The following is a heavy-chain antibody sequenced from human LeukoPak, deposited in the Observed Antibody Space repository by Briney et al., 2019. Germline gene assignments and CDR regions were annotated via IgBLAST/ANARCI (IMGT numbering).Heavy chain of an antibody. CDR3: ARGGPFFSSSSSKEFYFDY. J-gene: IGHJ4*02. Sequence: ASVKVSCKASGYDFINHGITWVRQAPGQGLEWMGWISLYNGNTDYKLQGRVTMTTDTSTSTAYMELRGLRSDDTAVYYCARGGPFFSSSSSKEFYFDYWGQGTLVTVSS. V-gene: IGHV1-18*01. D-gene: IGHD6-6*01. CDR2: ISLYNGNT. CDR1: GYDFINHG.